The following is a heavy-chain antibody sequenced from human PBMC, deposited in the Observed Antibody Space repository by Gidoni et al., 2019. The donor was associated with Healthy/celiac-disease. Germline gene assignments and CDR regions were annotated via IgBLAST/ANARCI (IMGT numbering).Heavy chain of an antibody. CDR3: VKDVGLYYDSFTDAFDI. CDR2: ISSNGGST. CDR1: GFTFSSYA. V-gene: IGHV3-64D*06. J-gene: IGHJ3*02. Sequence: EVQLVESGGGLVQPGGSLRLSCSASGFTFSSYAMHWVRQAPGKGLEYVSAISSNGGSTYYADSVKGRFTISRDNSKNTLYLQMSSLRAEDTAVYYCVKDVGLYYDSFTDAFDIWGQGTMVTVSS. D-gene: IGHD3-22*01.